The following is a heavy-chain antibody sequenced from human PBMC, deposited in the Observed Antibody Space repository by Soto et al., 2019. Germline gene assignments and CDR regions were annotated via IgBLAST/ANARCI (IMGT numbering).Heavy chain of an antibody. CDR3: AKATVAGAAYDYYYGMDV. CDR2: ISWDGGST. CDR1: GFTFDYYA. D-gene: IGHD6-19*01. J-gene: IGHJ6*02. V-gene: IGHV3-43D*04. Sequence: GGSLRLSCATSGFTFDYYAMHWVRQAPGKGLEWVSLISWDGGSTYYADSVKGRFTISRDNSKNSLYLQMNSLRAEDTAVYYCAKATVAGAAYDYYYGMDVWGQGTTVTVSS.